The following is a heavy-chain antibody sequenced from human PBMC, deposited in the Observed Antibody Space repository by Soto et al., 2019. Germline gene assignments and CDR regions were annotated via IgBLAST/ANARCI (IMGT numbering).Heavy chain of an antibody. CDR1: GGSFSGYY. CDR2: INHSGST. Sequence: SETLSLTCAVYGGSFSGYYWSWIRQPPGKGLEWIGEINHSGSTNYNPSLKSRVTISVDTSKNQFSLKLSSVTAADTAVYYCARGVPYYDILTGYYNDWFDPWGQGTLVT. CDR3: ARGVPYYDILTGYYNDWFDP. J-gene: IGHJ5*02. D-gene: IGHD3-9*01. V-gene: IGHV4-34*01.